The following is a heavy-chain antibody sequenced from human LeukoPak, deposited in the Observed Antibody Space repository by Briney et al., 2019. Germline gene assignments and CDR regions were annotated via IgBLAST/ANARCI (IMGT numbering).Heavy chain of an antibody. CDR3: TKDFKAVAGTSHEVFDY. CDR1: GFTFSDYY. Sequence: PGGSLRLSCAASGFTFSDYYISWIRQAPGKGLEWVSFISSSSSYTNYADSVKGRFTISRDNAKNSLYLQVNSLIAEDTAVYYCTKDFKAVAGTSHEVFDYWGQGTLVTVSS. D-gene: IGHD6-19*01. V-gene: IGHV3-11*05. J-gene: IGHJ4*02. CDR2: ISSSSSYT.